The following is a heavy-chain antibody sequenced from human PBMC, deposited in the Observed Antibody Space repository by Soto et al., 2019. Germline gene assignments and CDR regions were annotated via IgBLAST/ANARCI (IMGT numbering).Heavy chain of an antibody. CDR3: ARDLAAAGPFDY. CDR1: GYTFTSYA. V-gene: IGHV1-18*01. J-gene: IGHJ4*02. Sequence: QVQLVQSGAEVKKPGASVKVSCRTSGYTFTSYAISWVRQAPGQGLEWMGWISAYNGNTHYAQKLQGRVTMTTDTSTSTXYMELRSLRSDDTAVYYCARDLAAAGPFDYWGQGTLVTVSS. CDR2: ISAYNGNT. D-gene: IGHD6-13*01.